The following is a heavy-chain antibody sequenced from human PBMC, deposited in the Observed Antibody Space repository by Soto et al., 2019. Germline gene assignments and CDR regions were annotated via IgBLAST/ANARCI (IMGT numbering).Heavy chain of an antibody. Sequence: SETLSLTCTVSGGSISSYYWSWIRQPPGKGLEWIGYIYYSGSTNYNPSLKSRVTISVDTSKNQFSLKLSSVTAADTAVYYCARDRGTIFGVVTPYGMDVWGQGTTVTVSS. CDR3: ARDRGTIFGVVTPYGMDV. D-gene: IGHD3-3*01. V-gene: IGHV4-59*01. CDR2: IYYSGST. CDR1: GGSISSYY. J-gene: IGHJ6*02.